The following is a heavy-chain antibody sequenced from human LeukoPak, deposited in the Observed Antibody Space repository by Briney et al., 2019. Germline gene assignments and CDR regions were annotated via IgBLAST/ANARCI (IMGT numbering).Heavy chain of an antibody. D-gene: IGHD4-17*01. Sequence: GGSLRLSCAASGFTFSSYSMNWARQAPGKGLEWVSYISSRSATIYYADSVEGRFTISRDNAKNSLYLQMNSLRAEDTAVYYCAREYGDYDYWGQGTLVTVSS. CDR2: ISSRSATI. V-gene: IGHV3-48*01. CDR1: GFTFSSYS. J-gene: IGHJ4*02. CDR3: AREYGDYDY.